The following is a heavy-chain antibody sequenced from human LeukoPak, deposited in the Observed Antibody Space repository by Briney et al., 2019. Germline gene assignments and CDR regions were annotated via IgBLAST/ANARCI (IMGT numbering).Heavy chain of an antibody. V-gene: IGHV3-30*04. J-gene: IGHJ5*02. CDR2: ISHDGRRK. CDR3: ARDPSFSRGFNFVLSS. CDR1: GFTFDTYS. Sequence: PGGSLRLSCAASGFTFDTYSFHWVRQAPGGGLDWVALISHDGRRKYYGDAVKGGFTISRDDSKNTLSLQMSSLRTEDSSVYYCARDPSFSRGFNFVLSSWGQGTLVTVSS. D-gene: IGHD5-12*01.